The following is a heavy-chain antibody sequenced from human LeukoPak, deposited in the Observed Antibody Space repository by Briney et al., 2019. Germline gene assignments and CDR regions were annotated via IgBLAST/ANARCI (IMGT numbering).Heavy chain of an antibody. Sequence: PGGSLRLSCAASGFTVSSNYMSWVRQAPEKGLEWVSVIYSGGSTYYADSVKGRFTISRDNSKNTLYLQMNSLRAEDTAVYYCAKLRLDSGWRGRFDYWGQGTLVTVSS. J-gene: IGHJ4*02. CDR3: AKLRLDSGWRGRFDY. CDR2: IYSGGST. V-gene: IGHV3-53*01. CDR1: GFTVSSNY. D-gene: IGHD6-19*01.